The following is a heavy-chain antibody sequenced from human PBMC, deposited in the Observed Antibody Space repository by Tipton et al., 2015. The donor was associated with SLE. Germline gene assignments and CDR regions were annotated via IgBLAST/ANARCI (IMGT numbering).Heavy chain of an antibody. D-gene: IGHD3-3*01. CDR2: INHSGNT. CDR3: ARGGLFWSPSLVAANYFDS. Sequence: TLSLTCSVSGASLSSFFWAWIRQPPGKGLEWIGEINHSGNTNLNPSLGSRVSVSVDTSNNQFSLRLSFVTAADTATYYCARGGLFWSPSLVAANYFDSWGQGTPVTVSS. CDR1: GASLSSFF. J-gene: IGHJ4*02. V-gene: IGHV4-34*01.